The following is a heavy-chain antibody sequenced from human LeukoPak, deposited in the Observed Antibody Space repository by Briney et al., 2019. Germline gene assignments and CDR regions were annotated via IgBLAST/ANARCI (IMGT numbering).Heavy chain of an antibody. CDR1: GYNFASYW. Sequence: GESLKISCKGSGYNFASYWIGWVRQMPGKGLEWMGIIYPGDSDTKYSPSFQGQVTISADKPISTAYLQWSSLKASDTAMYYCARHLWFGEYANYYYGMDVWGQGTTVTVSS. J-gene: IGHJ6*02. CDR2: IYPGDSDT. D-gene: IGHD3-10*01. CDR3: ARHLWFGEYANYYYGMDV. V-gene: IGHV5-51*01.